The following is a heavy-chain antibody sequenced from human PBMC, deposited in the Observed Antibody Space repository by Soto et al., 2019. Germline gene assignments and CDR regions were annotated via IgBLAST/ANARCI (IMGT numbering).Heavy chain of an antibody. CDR3: AKLRWGSDNWFDP. J-gene: IGHJ5*02. CDR1: GFTFSSYA. V-gene: IGHV3-23*01. Sequence: EVQLLESGGGLVQPGGSLRLSCAASGFTFSSYAMSWVRQTPGKGLEWVSAISGSGDSTYYADSVKGRFTISRDNSKNTLHLPMNSLRAEDTAVYYCAKLRWGSDNWFDPWGQGTLVTVSS. CDR2: ISGSGDST. D-gene: IGHD3-10*01.